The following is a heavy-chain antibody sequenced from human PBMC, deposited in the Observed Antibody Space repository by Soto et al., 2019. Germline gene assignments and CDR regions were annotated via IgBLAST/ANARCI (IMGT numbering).Heavy chain of an antibody. J-gene: IGHJ5*02. CDR2: IIPILGIA. CDR3: ARVVVVAAGGVNWFDP. Sequence: QVQLVQSGAEVKKPGSSVKVSCKASGGTFSSYTTSWVRQAPGQGLEWLGRIIPILGIANYAQKFQGRVTITADKSTSTAYMELSSLRSEDTAVYYCARVVVVAAGGVNWFDPWGQGTLVTVSS. CDR1: GGTFSSYT. V-gene: IGHV1-69*02. D-gene: IGHD2-15*01.